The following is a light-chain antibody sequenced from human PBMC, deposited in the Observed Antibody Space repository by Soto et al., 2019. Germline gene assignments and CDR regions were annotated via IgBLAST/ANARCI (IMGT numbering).Light chain of an antibody. CDR3: SSYTSSSTLLYV. CDR2: DVS. CDR1: SSDVGGYNY. V-gene: IGLV2-14*01. J-gene: IGLJ1*01. Sequence: QSALTQPASVSGSPGQSITISCTGTSSDVGGYNYVSWYQQHPGKAPKHMIYDVSNRPSGVSNRFSGSKSGNTASLTISGLQAEHEADYYCSSYTSSSTLLYVFGTGTKVTVL.